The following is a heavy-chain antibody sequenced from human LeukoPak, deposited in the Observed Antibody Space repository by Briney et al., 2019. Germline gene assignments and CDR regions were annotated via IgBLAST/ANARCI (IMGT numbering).Heavy chain of an antibody. CDR3: AREPGIAVDSTANWSDP. D-gene: IGHD6-19*01. V-gene: IGHV1-2*02. Sequence: ASVKVSCKASGYTFTGYYMHWVRQAPGQGLEWMGWINPNSGGTNYAQKFQGRVTMTRDTSISTAYMELSRLRSDDTAVYYCAREPGIAVDSTANWSDPWGQGTLVTVSS. J-gene: IGHJ5*02. CDR1: GYTFTGYY. CDR2: INPNSGGT.